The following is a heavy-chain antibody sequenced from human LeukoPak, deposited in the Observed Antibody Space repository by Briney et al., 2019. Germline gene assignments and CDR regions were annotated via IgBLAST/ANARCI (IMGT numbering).Heavy chain of an antibody. CDR3: ARDNGYNSGSLGY. CDR2: IYSGGST. CDR1: GFTVSANY. V-gene: IGHV3-66*02. J-gene: IGHJ4*02. Sequence: PGGSLRLSCAASGFTVSANYMSWVRQAPGKGLEWVSVIYSGGSTYYADSVKGRFTIFRDSSKNTLYLQMNSLRAEDTAVYCCARDNGYNSGSLGYWGQGTLVTVSP. D-gene: IGHD6-19*01.